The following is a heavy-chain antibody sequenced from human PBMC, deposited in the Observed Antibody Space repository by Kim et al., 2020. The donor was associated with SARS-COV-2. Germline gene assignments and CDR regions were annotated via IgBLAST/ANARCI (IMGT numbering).Heavy chain of an antibody. D-gene: IGHD3-9*01. J-gene: IGHJ5*02. V-gene: IGHV1-18*01. CDR3: ARRPLRYFDWFQFDP. Sequence: QKLQGRVTMTTDTATSTAYMELRSLRSDDTAVYYCARRPLRYFDWFQFDPWGQGTLVTVSS.